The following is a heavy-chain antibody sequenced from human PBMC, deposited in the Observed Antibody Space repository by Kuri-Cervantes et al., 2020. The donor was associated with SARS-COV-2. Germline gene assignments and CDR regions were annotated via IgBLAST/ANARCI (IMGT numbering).Heavy chain of an antibody. CDR2: ISSSSSTI. CDR3: ARCIAAAGTYYYYGMDV. Sequence: GESLKISCAASGFTFSSYSMNWVRQAPGKGLEWVSYISSSSSTIYYADSVKGRFTISRDNAKNSLYLQMNSLRAEDTAVYYCARCIAAAGTYYYYGMDVWGQGTTVTVSS. CDR1: GFTFSSYS. V-gene: IGHV3-48*01. D-gene: IGHD6-13*01. J-gene: IGHJ6*02.